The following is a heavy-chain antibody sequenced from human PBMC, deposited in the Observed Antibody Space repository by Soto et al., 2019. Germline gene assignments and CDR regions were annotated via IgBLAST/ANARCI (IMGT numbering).Heavy chain of an antibody. V-gene: IGHV4-34*01. J-gene: IGHJ4*02. Sequence: SETLSLTCAVYGGSFSGYYWSWIRQPPGKGLEWIGEINHSGSTNYNPSLKSRVTISVDTSKNQFSLSLTSLTVADTAVYYCVRGQWLPRGEYWGQGTLVTVSS. D-gene: IGHD6-19*01. CDR3: VRGQWLPRGEY. CDR1: GGSFSGYY. CDR2: INHSGST.